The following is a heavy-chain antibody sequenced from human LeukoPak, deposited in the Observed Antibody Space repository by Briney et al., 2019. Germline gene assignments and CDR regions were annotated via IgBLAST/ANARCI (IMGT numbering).Heavy chain of an antibody. CDR1: GGSISSYY. J-gene: IGHJ4*02. CDR2: IYYSGST. V-gene: IGHV4-59*08. Sequence: TSETLSLTCTVSGGSISSYYWSWIRQPPVKGLEWIGYIYYSGSTNYNPSLKSRVTISVDTSKNQFSLKLSSVTAADTAVYYCARGRYCSGGSCYDYWGQGTLVTVSS. D-gene: IGHD2-15*01. CDR3: ARGRYCSGGSCYDY.